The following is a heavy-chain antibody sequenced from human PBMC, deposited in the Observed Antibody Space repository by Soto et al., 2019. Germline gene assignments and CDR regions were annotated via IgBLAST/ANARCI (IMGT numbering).Heavy chain of an antibody. V-gene: IGHV1-69*13. Sequence: GASVKVSYKASGGTFSSYAISWVRRAPGQGLEWMGGIIPIFGTANYAQKFQGRVTITADESTSTAYMELSSLRSEDTAVYYCARDLRVDYYGMDVWGQGTTVTVSS. D-gene: IGHD2-15*01. J-gene: IGHJ6*02. CDR2: IIPIFGTA. CDR1: GGTFSSYA. CDR3: ARDLRVDYYGMDV.